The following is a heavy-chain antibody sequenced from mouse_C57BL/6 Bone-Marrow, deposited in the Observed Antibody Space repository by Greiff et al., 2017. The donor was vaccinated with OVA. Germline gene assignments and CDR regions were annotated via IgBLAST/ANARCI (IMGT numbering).Heavy chain of an antibody. CDR3: ARGETSPFAY. V-gene: IGHV1-42*01. CDR2: INPSTGGT. CDR1: GYSFTGYY. J-gene: IGHJ3*01. Sequence: VQLQQSGPELVKPGASVKISCKASGYSFTGYYMNWVKQSPEKSLEWIGEINPSTGGTTYNQKFKAKATLTVDKSSSTAYMQLKSLTSEDSAVYYCARGETSPFAYWGQGTLVTVSA. D-gene: IGHD2-13*01.